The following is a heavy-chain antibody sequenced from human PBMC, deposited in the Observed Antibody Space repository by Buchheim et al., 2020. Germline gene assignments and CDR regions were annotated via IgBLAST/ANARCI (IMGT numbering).Heavy chain of an antibody. CDR2: ISDSGGNI. CDR1: GFSFSSYA. Sequence: EVQLLESGGGLVQPGGSLRLSCAASGFSFSSYAMGWVRQAPGKGLEWVSVISDSGGNIYYADAVKSRVTISRDNSKNTVYLQMNSLRAEDAALYYCAKGNSIVGTTKHFDNWGQGTL. D-gene: IGHD1-26*01. V-gene: IGHV3-23*01. J-gene: IGHJ4*02. CDR3: AKGNSIVGTTKHFDN.